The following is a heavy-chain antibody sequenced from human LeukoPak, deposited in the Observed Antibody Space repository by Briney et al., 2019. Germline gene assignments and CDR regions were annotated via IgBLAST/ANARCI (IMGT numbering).Heavy chain of an antibody. D-gene: IGHD2-15*01. V-gene: IGHV3-23*01. Sequence: GGSLRLSCAASGFTFSSYAMSWVRQAPGKGLEWVSAISGSGGSTYYADSVKGRFTISRDNSKNTLYLRMNSLRAEDTAVYYCARLSAQFRAFDIWGQGTMVTVSS. CDR1: GFTFSSYA. J-gene: IGHJ3*02. CDR3: ARLSAQFRAFDI. CDR2: ISGSGGST.